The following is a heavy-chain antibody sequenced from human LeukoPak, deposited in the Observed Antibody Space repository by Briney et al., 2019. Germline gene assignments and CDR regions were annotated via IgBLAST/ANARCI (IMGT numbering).Heavy chain of an antibody. CDR2: INPNSGDT. CDR3: ARALLVLAGTNFDY. D-gene: IGHD2-2*01. CDR1: GYTFTGYY. V-gene: IGHV1-2*02. Sequence: ASVKVSCQASGYTFTGYYLHWVRQAPGQGPEWMGWINPNSGDTHSAQKFQGRVTMTRDTSISTGYMELNRLTSDDTAVYCCARALLVLAGTNFDYWGQGTLVTVSS. J-gene: IGHJ4*02.